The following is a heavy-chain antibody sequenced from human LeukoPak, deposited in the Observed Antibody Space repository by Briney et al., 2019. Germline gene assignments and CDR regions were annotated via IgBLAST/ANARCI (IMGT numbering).Heavy chain of an antibody. Sequence: GGSLSLSCTASRFTFSSYAMSWVRQAPEKGVEWVSAISGSGGRTYYADSVKGRFTISRDNSKNTLYLQMNSLRAEDTAVYYCAKALGPGYSSSWYSDYWGQGTLVTVSS. J-gene: IGHJ4*02. D-gene: IGHD6-13*01. CDR3: AKALGPGYSSSWYSDY. CDR1: RFTFSSYA. CDR2: ISGSGGRT. V-gene: IGHV3-23*01.